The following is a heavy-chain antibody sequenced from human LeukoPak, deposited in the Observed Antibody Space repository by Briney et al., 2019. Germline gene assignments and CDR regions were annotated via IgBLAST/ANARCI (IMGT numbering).Heavy chain of an antibody. J-gene: IGHJ4*02. D-gene: IGHD2-21*02. V-gene: IGHV4-39*07. Sequence: PSETLSLTCTVSGGSISRFSYYWGWIRQPPGRGLEWIGTIYYSGSTYYNPSLKSRVTISTDTSKNQFSLNLRSVTAADTAVYYCARVRGDSPYSFDYWGQGTLVTVSS. CDR2: IYYSGST. CDR1: GGSISRFSYY. CDR3: ARVRGDSPYSFDY.